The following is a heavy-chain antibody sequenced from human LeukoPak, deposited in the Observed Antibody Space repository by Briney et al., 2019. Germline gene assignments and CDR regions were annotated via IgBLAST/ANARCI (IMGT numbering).Heavy chain of an antibody. CDR2: ISGSGGST. D-gene: IGHD5-18*01. CDR3: ASRDTAMVAFDY. Sequence: GGSLRLSCAASAFTFSSYAMSWVRQAPGKGLEWVSAISGSGGSTYYADSVKGRFTISRDNSKNTLYLQMNSLRAEDTAVYYCASRDTAMVAFDYWGQGTLVTVSS. J-gene: IGHJ4*02. CDR1: AFTFSSYA. V-gene: IGHV3-23*01.